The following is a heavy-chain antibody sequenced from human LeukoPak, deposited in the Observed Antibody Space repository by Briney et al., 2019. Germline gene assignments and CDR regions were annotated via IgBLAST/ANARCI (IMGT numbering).Heavy chain of an antibody. D-gene: IGHD6-6*01. CDR3: ASGRQLVRRYYFDY. CDR1: GGSISSSSYY. CDR2: IYYSGST. V-gene: IGHV4-39*01. J-gene: IGHJ4*02. Sequence: SETLSLTCTVSGGSISSSSYYWGWIRQPPGKGLEWIGSIYYSGSTYYNPSLKSRVTISVDTSKNQFSLKLSSVTAADTAVYYCASGRQLVRRYYFDYWGQGTLVTVSS.